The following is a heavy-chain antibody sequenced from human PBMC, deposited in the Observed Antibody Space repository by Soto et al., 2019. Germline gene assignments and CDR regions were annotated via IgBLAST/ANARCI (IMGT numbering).Heavy chain of an antibody. CDR2: TRNKANSYTT. CDR3: ALSDYYYYGMDV. Sequence: GGSLRLSCAASGFTFSDRYMDWVRQAPGKGLEWVGRTRNKANSYTTEYAASVKGRFTISRDDSKNSLYLQMNSLKTEDTAVYYCALSDYYYYGMDVWGQGTTVTVSS. CDR1: GFTFSDRY. V-gene: IGHV3-72*01. J-gene: IGHJ6*02. D-gene: IGHD3-16*02.